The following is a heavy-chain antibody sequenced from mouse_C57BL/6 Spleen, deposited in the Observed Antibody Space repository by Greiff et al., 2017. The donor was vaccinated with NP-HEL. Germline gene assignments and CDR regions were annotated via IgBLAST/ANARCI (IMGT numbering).Heavy chain of an antibody. CDR3: AETAQSYFDY. CDR2: IHPNSGST. Sequence: QVQLQQPGAELVKPGASVKLSCKASGYTFTSYWMHWVKQRPGQGLEWIGMIHPNSGSTNYNEKFKGKATLTVDKSSSTAYMQLSSLTSEDSAVYYCAETAQSYFDYWGQGTTLTVSS. D-gene: IGHD3-2*02. J-gene: IGHJ2*01. CDR1: GYTFTSYW. V-gene: IGHV1-64*01.